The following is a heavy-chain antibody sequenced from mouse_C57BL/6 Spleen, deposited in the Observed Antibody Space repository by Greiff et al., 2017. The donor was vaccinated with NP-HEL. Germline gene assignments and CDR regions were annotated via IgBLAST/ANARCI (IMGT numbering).Heavy chain of an antibody. CDR1: GFTFSSYA. CDR3: ARGDYDYDGGYYAMDY. CDR2: ISDGGSYT. Sequence: EVQGVESGGGLVKPGGSLKLSCAASGFTFSSYAMSWVRQTPEKRLEWVATISDGGSYTYSPDNVKGRFTISRDNAKNNLYLQMSHLKSEDTAMYYCARGDYDYDGGYYAMDYWGQGTSVTVSS. J-gene: IGHJ4*01. D-gene: IGHD2-4*01. V-gene: IGHV5-4*01.